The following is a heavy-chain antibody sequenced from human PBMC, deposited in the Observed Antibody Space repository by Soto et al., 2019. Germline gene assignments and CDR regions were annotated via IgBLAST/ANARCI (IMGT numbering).Heavy chain of an antibody. CDR1: GGTFSSYA. D-gene: IGHD6-19*01. CDR2: IIPIFGTA. Sequence: QVQLVQSGAEVKKPGSSVKVSCKASGGTFSSYAISWVRQAPGQGLEWMGGIIPIFGTANYAQKFRGRVTITADESTSTAYMELSSLRSGDTAEHYCERDRPIRIAVAWHHSHWYFDLWGRGTLVTVSS. CDR3: ERDRPIRIAVAWHHSHWYFDL. J-gene: IGHJ2*01. V-gene: IGHV1-69*12.